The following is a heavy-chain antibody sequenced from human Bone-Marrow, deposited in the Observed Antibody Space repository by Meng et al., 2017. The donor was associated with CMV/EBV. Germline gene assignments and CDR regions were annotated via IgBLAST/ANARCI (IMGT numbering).Heavy chain of an antibody. D-gene: IGHD4-17*01. J-gene: IGHJ6*02. CDR3: AKELRSVYYYYGMDV. CDR2: IRYDGSNK. Sequence: GESLKISCAASGFTFSSYGMHWVRQAPGKGLEWVAFIRYDGSNKYYADSVKGRFTISRDNSKNTLYLQMNSLRAEDTAVYYCAKELRSVYYYYGMDVWGQGTMVTVSS. V-gene: IGHV3-30*02. CDR1: GFTFSSYG.